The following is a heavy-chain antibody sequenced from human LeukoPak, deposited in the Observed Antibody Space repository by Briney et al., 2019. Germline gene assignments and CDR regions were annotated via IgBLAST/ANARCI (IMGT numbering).Heavy chain of an antibody. CDR3: ARDGSGYDYYYYYMDV. J-gene: IGHJ6*03. Sequence: SSQTLSLTCTVSGGSISSGSYYWSWIRQPAGKGLEWIGRIYTSGSTNYNPSLKSRVTISVDTSKNQFSLKLSSVTAADTAVYYCARDGSGYDYYYYYMDVWGKGTTVTVSS. CDR1: GGSISSGSYY. D-gene: IGHD3-3*01. V-gene: IGHV4-61*02. CDR2: IYTSGST.